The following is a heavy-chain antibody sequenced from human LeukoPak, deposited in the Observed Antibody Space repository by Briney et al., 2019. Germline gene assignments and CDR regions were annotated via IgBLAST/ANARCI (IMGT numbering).Heavy chain of an antibody. J-gene: IGHJ3*02. CDR2: ICASGST. D-gene: IGHD2-2*01. V-gene: IGHV4-61*02. CDR1: GDSIGSGTFC. CDR3: ARHGNIVLEPVASKAFDI. Sequence: PSETLSLTCPVSGDSIGSGTFCWNWVRQPAGTGLEWIGRICASGSTDYNPSLKSRVTISVDTSKNQFSLKLSSVTAADTAVYYCARHGNIVLEPVASKAFDIWGQGTMVTVST.